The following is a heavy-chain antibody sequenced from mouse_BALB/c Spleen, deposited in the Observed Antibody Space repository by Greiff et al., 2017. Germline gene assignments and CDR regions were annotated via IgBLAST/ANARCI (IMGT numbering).Heavy chain of an antibody. Sequence: EVMLVESGGGLVKPGGSLKLSCAASGFTFSDYYMYWVRQTPEKRLEWVATISDGGSYTYYPDSVKGRFTISRDNAKNNLYLQMSSLKSEDTAMYYCARGTGTDYWGQGTTLTVSS. CDR1: GFTFSDYY. D-gene: IGHD4-1*01. CDR2: ISDGGSYT. J-gene: IGHJ2*01. CDR3: ARGTGTDY. V-gene: IGHV5-4*02.